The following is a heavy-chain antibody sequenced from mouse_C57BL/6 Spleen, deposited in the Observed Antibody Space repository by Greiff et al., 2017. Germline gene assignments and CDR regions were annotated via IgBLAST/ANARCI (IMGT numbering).Heavy chain of an antibody. CDR3: ARENYGGNFDY. V-gene: IGHV3-6*01. Sequence: EVKLQESGPGLVKPSQSLSLTCSVTGYSITSGYYWNWIRQFPGNKLEWMGYISYDGSNNYNPSLKNRISITRDTSKNQFFLKLNSVTTEDTATYYCARENYGGNFDYWGQGTTLTVSS. CDR2: ISYDGSN. J-gene: IGHJ2*01. CDR1: GYSITSGYY. D-gene: IGHD1-1*02.